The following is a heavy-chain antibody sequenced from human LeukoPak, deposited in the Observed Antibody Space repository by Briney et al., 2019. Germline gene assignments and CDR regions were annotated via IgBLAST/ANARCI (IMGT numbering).Heavy chain of an antibody. CDR3: AREYSRSWYPDY. CDR1: GFTFSSSW. D-gene: IGHD6-13*01. J-gene: IGHJ4*02. V-gene: IGHV3-74*01. CDR2: VNSDSTST. Sequence: PAGSLTLSCAASGFTFSSSWQHWVRLPPRKGLVLVSRVNSDSTSTSYADSVKGRFTSSRDNAKNTLYLQMNSLRGEDTAVYYCAREYSRSWYPDYWGQGTLVTVSS.